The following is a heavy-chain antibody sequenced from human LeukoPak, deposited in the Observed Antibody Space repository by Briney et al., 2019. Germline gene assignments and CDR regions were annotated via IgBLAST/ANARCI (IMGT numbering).Heavy chain of an antibody. CDR3: APGGGTLDY. Sequence: SETLSLTCTVSGDSISSYDWSWIRQPPGKGLEWIWYIYDSGKTNYNAPLTSRVTTSVDTSKNHFSLKLSSGTPADPPVYSCAPGGGTLDYWGQGTLVTVSS. D-gene: IGHD3-16*01. J-gene: IGHJ4*02. CDR1: GDSISSYD. V-gene: IGHV4-59*01. CDR2: IYDSGKT.